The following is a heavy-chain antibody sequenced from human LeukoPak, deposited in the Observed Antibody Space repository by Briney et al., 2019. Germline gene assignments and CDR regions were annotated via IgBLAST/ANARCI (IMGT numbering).Heavy chain of an antibody. CDR3: AELGITMIGGV. J-gene: IGHJ6*04. CDR2: ISSSGSTI. CDR1: GFTFSSYE. D-gene: IGHD3-10*02. Sequence: GGALRLSCAASGFTFSSYEMNWVRQAPGKGLEWVSYISSSGSTIYYADSVKGRFTSTRDNAKNSLYLQMNSLRAEDTAVYYCAELGITMIGGVWGKGTTVTVSS. V-gene: IGHV3-48*03.